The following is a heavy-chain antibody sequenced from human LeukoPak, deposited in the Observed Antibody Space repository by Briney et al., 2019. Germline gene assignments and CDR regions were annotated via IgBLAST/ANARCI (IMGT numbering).Heavy chain of an antibody. Sequence: GGSLRLSCAASGFTVSSNYMSWVRQAPGKGLEWVSVIYSGGSTYYADSVKGRFTISRDNSKNTLYLQMNSLRAEDTAVYYCAREMKDFRALIDYWGQGTLVTVSS. J-gene: IGHJ4*02. CDR3: AREMKDFRALIDY. CDR2: IYSGGST. D-gene: IGHD3-3*01. V-gene: IGHV3-53*01. CDR1: GFTVSSNY.